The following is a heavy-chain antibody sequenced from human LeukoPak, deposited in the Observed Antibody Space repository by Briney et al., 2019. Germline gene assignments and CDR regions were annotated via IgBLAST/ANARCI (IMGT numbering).Heavy chain of an antibody. Sequence: PGGSLRLSCAAAGFTFNNYAMGWVRQAPGKGLEWVSSISDNGDSTYYADSVKGRFTISRDNSKNTLYLQMHSLRPDDTAVYYCAIQRWLQSGAINFFEYWGLGTLVTVSS. D-gene: IGHD5-24*01. J-gene: IGHJ4*02. V-gene: IGHV3-23*01. CDR3: AIQRWLQSGAINFFEY. CDR1: GFTFNNYA. CDR2: ISDNGDST.